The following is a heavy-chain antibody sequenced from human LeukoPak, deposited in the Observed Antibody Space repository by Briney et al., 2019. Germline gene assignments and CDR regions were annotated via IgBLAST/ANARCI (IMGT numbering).Heavy chain of an antibody. CDR2: IYPNSGAT. J-gene: IGHJ4*02. CDR1: GYTFTGYY. Sequence: ASVKVSCKASGYTFTGYYMHWVRQAPGQGLEWMGWIYPNSGATKYAQKFQGRVTMTRDTSISTACMELSGLRSDDTAVYYCGTLLSNGPFDYWGQGSLVTVSS. V-gene: IGHV1-2*02. CDR3: GTLLSNGPFDY.